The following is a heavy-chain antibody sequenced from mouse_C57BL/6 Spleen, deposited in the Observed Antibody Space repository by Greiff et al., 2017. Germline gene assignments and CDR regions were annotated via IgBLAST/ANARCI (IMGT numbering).Heavy chain of an antibody. V-gene: IGHV1-82*01. D-gene: IGHD2-12*01. J-gene: IGHJ2*01. CDR1: GYAFSSSW. Sequence: QVQLQQSGPELVKPGASVKISCKASGYAFSSSWMNWVKQRPGKGLEWIGRIYPGDGDTNYNGKFKGKATLTADKSSSTAYIQLSSLTSEDSAVYFCARTHYSLYYFDYWGQGTTLTVSS. CDR2: IYPGDGDT. CDR3: ARTHYSLYYFDY.